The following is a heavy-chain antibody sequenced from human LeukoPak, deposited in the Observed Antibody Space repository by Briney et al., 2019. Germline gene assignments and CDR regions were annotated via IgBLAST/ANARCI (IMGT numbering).Heavy chain of an antibody. V-gene: IGHV1-46*01. J-gene: IGHJ3*02. CDR3: ARGYCSGGSCYLRGPGDAFDI. CDR1: GYTFTSYY. D-gene: IGHD2-15*01. Sequence: ASVKVSCKASGYTFTSYYMHWVRQAPGQGLEWMGIINPSGGSTSYAQKFQGRVTMTRDTSTSTVYMELSSLRSEDTAVYYCARGYCSGGSCYLRGPGDAFDIWGQGTMVTVSS. CDR2: INPSGGST.